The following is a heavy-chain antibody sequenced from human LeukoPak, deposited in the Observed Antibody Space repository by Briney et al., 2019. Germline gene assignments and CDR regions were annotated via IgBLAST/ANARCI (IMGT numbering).Heavy chain of an antibody. J-gene: IGHJ4*02. CDR1: GGSISSGGYS. CDR2: LYHSGNT. Sequence: SETLSLTCAVSGGSISSGGYSWSWIRQPPGRGLEWIGNLYHSGNTNYNPSLKSRVTMSVDTSKNQFSLKLRSVTAADTAVYYCARHVYCTNGICSDYWGQGTLVTVSS. V-gene: IGHV4-61*08. CDR3: ARHVYCTNGICSDY. D-gene: IGHD2-8*01.